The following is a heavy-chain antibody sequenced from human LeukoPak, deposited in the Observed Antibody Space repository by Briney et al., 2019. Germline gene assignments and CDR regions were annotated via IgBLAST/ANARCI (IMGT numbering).Heavy chain of an antibody. Sequence: PSETLSLTCAVYGGSFSGYYWSWIRQPPGKGLEWIGEINHSGSTNYNPSLKSRVTISVDTSKNQFSLKLSSVTAADTAVYYCARHGFLYYDSSGYYPTPYYFDYWGQGTLVTVSS. D-gene: IGHD3-22*01. CDR2: INHSGST. CDR1: GGSFSGYY. V-gene: IGHV4-34*01. J-gene: IGHJ4*02. CDR3: ARHGFLYYDSSGYYPTPYYFDY.